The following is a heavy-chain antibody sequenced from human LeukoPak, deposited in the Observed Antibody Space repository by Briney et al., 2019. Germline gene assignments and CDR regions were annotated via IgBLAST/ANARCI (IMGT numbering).Heavy chain of an antibody. CDR3: AKDPAVGAAAGQFDY. V-gene: IGHV3-30*18. Sequence: GGSPRLSCAASGFTFSSYGMHWVRQAPGKGLEWVAVISYDGSNKYYADSVKGRFTISRDNSKNTLYLQMNSLRAEDTAVYYCAKDPAVGAAAGQFDYWGQGTLVTVSS. J-gene: IGHJ4*02. CDR1: GFTFSSYG. D-gene: IGHD6-13*01. CDR2: ISYDGSNK.